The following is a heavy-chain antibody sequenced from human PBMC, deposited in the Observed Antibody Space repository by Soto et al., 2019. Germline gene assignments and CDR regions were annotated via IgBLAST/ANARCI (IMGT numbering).Heavy chain of an antibody. V-gene: IGHV1-18*01. D-gene: IGHD3-3*01. Sequence: ASVKVSCKASGYTFTSYGISWVRQAPGQGLEWMGWISAYNGNTNYAQKLQGRVTMTTDTSTSTAYMELRGLRSDDTAVYYCARERALGLRFLEWFGMDVWGQGTTVIVSS. CDR2: ISAYNGNT. J-gene: IGHJ6*02. CDR3: ARERALGLRFLEWFGMDV. CDR1: GYTFTSYG.